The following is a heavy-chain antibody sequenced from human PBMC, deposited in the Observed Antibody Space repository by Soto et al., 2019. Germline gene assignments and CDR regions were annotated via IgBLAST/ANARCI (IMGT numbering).Heavy chain of an antibody. CDR1: GGSISSYY. J-gene: IGHJ5*02. Sequence: SETLSLTCTVSGGSISSYYWSWIRQPPGKGLEWIGYIYYSGSTNYNPSLKSRVTISVDTSKNQFSLKLSSVTAADTAVYYCAREIWAVAGADWFDPWGQGTLVTVSS. CDR2: IYYSGST. CDR3: AREIWAVAGADWFDP. D-gene: IGHD6-19*01. V-gene: IGHV4-59*01.